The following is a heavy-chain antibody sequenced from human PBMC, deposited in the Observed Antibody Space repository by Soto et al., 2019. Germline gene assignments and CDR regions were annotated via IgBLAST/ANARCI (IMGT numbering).Heavy chain of an antibody. D-gene: IGHD2-8*01. Sequence: QVQLVESGGGVVQPGGSLRLSCAASGFTFSNYGMHWVRQAPGKGLEWVADITKNGRNKDYADSVKGRLAISRDNSKNTPELQMNGLGVEDTAMYYCGRCNGDDCHDPFDYWGQGTLVTVSS. CDR2: ITKNGRNK. V-gene: IGHV3-30*03. CDR1: GFTFSNYG. CDR3: GRCNGDDCHDPFDY. J-gene: IGHJ4*02.